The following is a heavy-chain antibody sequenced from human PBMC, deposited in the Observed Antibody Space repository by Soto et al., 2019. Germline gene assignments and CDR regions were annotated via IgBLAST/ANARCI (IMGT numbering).Heavy chain of an antibody. CDR1: GYTFTSYG. J-gene: IGHJ5*02. V-gene: IGHV1-18*01. CDR2: ISAYNGNR. D-gene: IGHD2-15*01. Sequence: QVQLVQSGAEVKKPGASVKVSCKASGYTFTSYGSSWVRPAPGQGLAWMGWISAYNGNRNYAQKLQGRVTMTTDTSTSTAYMELGSLRSDDTAVYYCASADMSLVGFDPWGQGTLVTVSS. CDR3: ASADMSLVGFDP.